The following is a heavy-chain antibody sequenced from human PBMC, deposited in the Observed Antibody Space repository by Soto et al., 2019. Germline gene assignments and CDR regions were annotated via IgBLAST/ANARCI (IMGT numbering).Heavy chain of an antibody. CDR1: GYTFTGYY. V-gene: IGHV1-2*02. CDR3: ARGGLWFGEGRDDFDI. CDR2: INPNSGGT. Sequence: QVQLVQSGAEVKKPGASVKVSCKASGYTFTGYYMHWVRQAPGQGLEWMGWINPNSGGTNYAQKFQGRVTMTRDTSISTAYMELSRLRSDDTDVYYCARGGLWFGEGRDDFDIWGQGTMVTVSS. D-gene: IGHD3-10*01. J-gene: IGHJ3*02.